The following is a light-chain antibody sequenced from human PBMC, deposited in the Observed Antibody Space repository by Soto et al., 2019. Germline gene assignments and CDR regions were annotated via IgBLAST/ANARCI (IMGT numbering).Light chain of an antibody. CDR1: QGISGY. CDR2: AAS. V-gene: IGKV1-8*01. CDR3: QQYGSSLT. Sequence: AIRMTQSPSTLSASTGDRVTITCRACQGISGYLAWCQQKPGKVPKRLIYAASTLQSGVPSRFSGSGSGTDFTLTISCLEPEDFAVYYCQQYGSSLTFGPGTKVDIK. J-gene: IGKJ3*01.